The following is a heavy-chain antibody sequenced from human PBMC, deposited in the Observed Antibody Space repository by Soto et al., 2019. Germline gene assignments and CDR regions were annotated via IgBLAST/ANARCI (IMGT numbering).Heavy chain of an antibody. CDR1: GDIFTTYA. J-gene: IGHJ4*02. V-gene: IGHV1-69*01. D-gene: IGHD1-26*01. CDR3: ARGLLVGHETVDY. Sequence: QVQVVQSGAEVKEPGSSVKVSCKASGDIFTTYAINWVRQAPGQGFVWMGGIKPAIGSANYAPTFQGRLTITADDLTATAYMDLTSLTSEDTAVYYCARGLLVGHETVDYWGQGTLVTVSS. CDR2: IKPAIGSA.